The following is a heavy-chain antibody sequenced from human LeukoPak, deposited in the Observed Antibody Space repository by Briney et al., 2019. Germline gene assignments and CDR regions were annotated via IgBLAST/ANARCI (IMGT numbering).Heavy chain of an antibody. CDR2: ISSSGSTI. Sequence: GGSLRLSCAASGFTFSSYEMNWVRQAPGKGLEWVSYISSSGSTIYYADSVKGRFTISRDNAKNSLYLQMNSLRAEDTAVYYCARLGYCSGGSCYSSDYFDYWGQGTLDTVSS. CDR3: ARLGYCSGGSCYSSDYFDY. J-gene: IGHJ4*02. CDR1: GFTFSSYE. D-gene: IGHD2-15*01. V-gene: IGHV3-48*03.